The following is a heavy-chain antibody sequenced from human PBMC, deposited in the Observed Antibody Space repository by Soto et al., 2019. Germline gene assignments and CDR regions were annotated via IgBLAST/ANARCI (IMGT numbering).Heavy chain of an antibody. Sequence: SVKVSCKASGGTFSSYAISWVRQAPGQGLEWMGGIIPIFGTANYAQKFQGRVTITADESTSTAYMELSSLRSEDTAVYYCARSSMVRGVIIPNWFDPWGQGTLVTVSS. CDR3: ARSSMVRGVIIPNWFDP. V-gene: IGHV1-69*13. J-gene: IGHJ5*02. CDR1: GGTFSSYA. D-gene: IGHD3-10*01. CDR2: IIPIFGTA.